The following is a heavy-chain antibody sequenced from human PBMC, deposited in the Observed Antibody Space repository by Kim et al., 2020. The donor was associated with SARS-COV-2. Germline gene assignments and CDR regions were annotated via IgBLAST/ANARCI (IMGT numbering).Heavy chain of an antibody. CDR3: ARDRGGVAVAEIDY. V-gene: IGHV3-21*01. CDR1: GFTFSSYN. CDR2: ITSSGTYI. Sequence: GGSLRLSCAASGFTFSSYNMNWIRQAPGKGLEWVSAITSSGTYIYYADSVKGRFTISRDNAKNSVYLQMNSLRAEDTALYYCARDRGGVAVAEIDYWGQGTLVTVSS. J-gene: IGHJ4*02. D-gene: IGHD6-19*01.